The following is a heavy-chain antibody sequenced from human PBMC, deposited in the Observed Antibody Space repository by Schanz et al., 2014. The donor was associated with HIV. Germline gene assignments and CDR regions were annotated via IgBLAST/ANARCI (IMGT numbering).Heavy chain of an antibody. CDR1: GGSFSGYY. V-gene: IGHV4-34*02. D-gene: IGHD2-15*01. CDR3: ARGVRRDCRTPDCNTGWFDP. Sequence: QVQLQQWGAGLLKPSETLSLTCAVFGGSFSGYYWSWIRQPPGKGLEWIGEINHSGSTNYSPSLKSRVPISVAASKGQFSLTLGPGTAADTAVYYCARGVRRDCRTPDCNTGWFDPWGQGTLVTVSS. J-gene: IGHJ5*02. CDR2: INHSGST.